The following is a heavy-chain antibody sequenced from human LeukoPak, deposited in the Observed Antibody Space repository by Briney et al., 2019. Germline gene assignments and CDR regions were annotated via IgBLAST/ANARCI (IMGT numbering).Heavy chain of an antibody. Sequence: GASVKVSCKASGYTFTSYDINWVRQAAGQGLEWMGWMNPNSGNTGYAQKFQGRITMARNTSISTAYMELSSLTSEDTAVYFCARRYDSGGYHLPHWGQGTLVTVSS. CDR1: GYTFTSYD. V-gene: IGHV1-8*01. CDR3: ARRYDSGGYHLPH. CDR2: MNPNSGNT. D-gene: IGHD3-10*01. J-gene: IGHJ4*02.